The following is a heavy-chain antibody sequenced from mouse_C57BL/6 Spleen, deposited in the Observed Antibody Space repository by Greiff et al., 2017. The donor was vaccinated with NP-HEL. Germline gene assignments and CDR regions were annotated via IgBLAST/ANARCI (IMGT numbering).Heavy chain of an antibody. V-gene: IGHV1-80*01. CDR2: IYPGDGDT. Sequence: VQLVESGAELVKPGASVKISCKASGYAFSSYWMNWVKQRPGKGLEWIGQIYPGDGDTNYNGKFKGKATLTADKSSSTAYMQLSSLTSEDSAVYFCARSQLGYYYAMDYWGQGTSVTVSS. J-gene: IGHJ4*01. D-gene: IGHD4-1*02. CDR3: ARSQLGYYYAMDY. CDR1: GYAFSSYW.